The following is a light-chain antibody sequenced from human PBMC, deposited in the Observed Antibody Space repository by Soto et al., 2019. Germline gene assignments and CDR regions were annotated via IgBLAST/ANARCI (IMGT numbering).Light chain of an antibody. CDR3: QQSYSTPQVT. V-gene: IGKV1-39*01. Sequence: DIQMTQSPSSLSASVGDRVTITCRASQSISSYLNWYQQKPGKPPKLLIYAASSLQSGVPSRFSGSGSGTDFTLTISRLQPEDFATYYCQQSYSTPQVTFGQGTKVKIK. J-gene: IGKJ1*01. CDR2: AAS. CDR1: QSISSY.